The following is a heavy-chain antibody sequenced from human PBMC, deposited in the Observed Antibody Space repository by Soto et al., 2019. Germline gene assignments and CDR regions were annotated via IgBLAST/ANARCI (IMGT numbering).Heavy chain of an antibody. Sequence: ASVKVSCKASGYTFTDYNINWVRQAPGQGLEWMGWINPNRDVTSYAQKFQGRVTMTRDKSITTAYMELSSLRSDDTALYYCARDGQFGSAWSNVGTWLDSWGQGTLVTVSS. CDR1: GYTFTDYN. D-gene: IGHD6-19*01. CDR3: ARDGQFGSAWSNVGTWLDS. J-gene: IGHJ5*01. V-gene: IGHV1-2*02. CDR2: INPNRDVT.